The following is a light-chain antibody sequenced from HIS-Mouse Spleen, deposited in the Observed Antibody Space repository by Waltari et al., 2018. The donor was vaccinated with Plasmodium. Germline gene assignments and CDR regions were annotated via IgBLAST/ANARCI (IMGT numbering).Light chain of an antibody. Sequence: QSALTQPASVSGSPGQSITISCTGTSSAVGGYNYVSWYQQHPRQAPKLMIYEVSNRPSGVSNRFSGSKSGNTASLTIAWLQAEDEADYYCSSYTSSTWVFGGGTKLTVL. V-gene: IGLV2-14*01. CDR3: SSYTSSTWV. CDR2: EVS. J-gene: IGLJ3*02. CDR1: SSAVGGYNY.